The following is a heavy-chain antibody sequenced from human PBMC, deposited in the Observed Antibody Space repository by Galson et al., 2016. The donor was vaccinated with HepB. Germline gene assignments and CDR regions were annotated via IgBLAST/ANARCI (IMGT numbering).Heavy chain of an antibody. V-gene: IGHV4-59*01. J-gene: IGHJ5*01. CDR3: ARKYSRFWFDS. Sequence: TLSLTCTVSGGSISGYYWSWLRQPPGKGPEWIGYIHYTGTTNYNPSLESRVTLSVDTSDNRFSLTVRSVTAADTAVYYCARKYSRFWFDSWGQGTLVAVSS. D-gene: IGHD4-11*01. CDR2: IHYTGTT. CDR1: GGSISGYY.